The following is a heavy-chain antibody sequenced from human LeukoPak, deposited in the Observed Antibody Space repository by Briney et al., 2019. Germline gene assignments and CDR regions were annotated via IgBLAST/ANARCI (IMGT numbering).Heavy chain of an antibody. V-gene: IGHV3-48*02. CDR2: ISSGSSTI. CDR1: GFTFSSYS. CDR3: ARAMTTVNNY. J-gene: IGHJ4*02. D-gene: IGHD4-17*01. Sequence: QAGGSLRLSCAASGFTFSSYSMNWVRQAPGKGLEWVSYISSGSSTIYYADSVKGRFTIYRDNAKNSLYLQMNSLRDEDTAVYYCARAMTTVNNYWGQGTLVTVSS.